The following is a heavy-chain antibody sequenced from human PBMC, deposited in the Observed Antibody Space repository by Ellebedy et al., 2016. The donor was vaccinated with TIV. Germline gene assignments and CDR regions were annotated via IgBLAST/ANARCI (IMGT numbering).Heavy chain of an antibody. CDR3: AKDRFSSAWYGGYFDY. J-gene: IGHJ4*02. CDR2: ISGSGDSP. CDR1: GFIFGDYA. Sequence: GESLKISCAASGFIFGDYAMHWVRQAPGKGLEWVSAISGSGDSPHYADSVKGRFTISRDTSKNTLYLKLNSLRAEDTAVYYCAKDRFSSAWYGGYFDYWGQGTLVTVSS. V-gene: IGHV3-23*01. D-gene: IGHD6-19*01.